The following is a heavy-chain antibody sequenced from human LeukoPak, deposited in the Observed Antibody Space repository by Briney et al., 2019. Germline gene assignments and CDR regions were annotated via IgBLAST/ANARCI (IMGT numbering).Heavy chain of an antibody. CDR3: ARESDSSGWYGGDY. CDR2: IYSDGST. J-gene: IGHJ4*02. V-gene: IGHV3-53*01. CDR1: GFTVSNNY. D-gene: IGHD6-19*01. Sequence: PGGSLRLSCAASGFTVSNNYMSWVRQAPGKGPEYVSVIYSDGSTYYADSVKGRFTISRDNAKNSLYLQMNSLRAEDTAVYYCARESDSSGWYGGDYWGQGTLVTVSS.